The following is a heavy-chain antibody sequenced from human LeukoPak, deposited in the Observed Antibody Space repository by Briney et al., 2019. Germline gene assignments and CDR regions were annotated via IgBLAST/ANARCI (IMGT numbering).Heavy chain of an antibody. Sequence: GGSLRLSCAASGFVFSSYSMNWVRQAPGKGLEWVSFLIVGNGNQHYADSVRGRFTISRDDAKNSLYLQMNSLRAEDTAVYYCARDRNGGSFDYWGQGTLVTVSS. J-gene: IGHJ4*02. V-gene: IGHV3-48*01. CDR2: LIVGNGNQ. CDR1: GFVFSSYS. D-gene: IGHD4-23*01. CDR3: ARDRNGGSFDY.